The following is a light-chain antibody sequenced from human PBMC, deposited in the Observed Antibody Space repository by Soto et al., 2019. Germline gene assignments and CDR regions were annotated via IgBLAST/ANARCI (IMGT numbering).Light chain of an antibody. J-gene: IGKJ5*01. CDR2: DAS. Sequence: EIVLTQSPSTLSLSPGEIATLSCMASQCVSIYLAWYQQKPGQAPRLLIYDASNRATGIPARFSGSGSGTDFPLTISSLEPEDFAVYYFQQRSNWSFGQGTRLEIK. CDR1: QCVSIY. CDR3: QQRSNWS. V-gene: IGKV3-11*01.